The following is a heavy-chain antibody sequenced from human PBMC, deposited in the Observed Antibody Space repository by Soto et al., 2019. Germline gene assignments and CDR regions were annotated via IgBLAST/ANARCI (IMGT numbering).Heavy chain of an antibody. D-gene: IGHD3-22*01. Sequence: ASVKVSSKASGYSFSSYGITWVRQAPGQGLEWLGWISPYNDDTKYAQRLQGRVTMTTDTSTRTAYMDIRGLRSDDTAIYYCTRGGYYDSSGARNYHYYGMDVWGQGTTVTVSS. CDR3: TRGGYYDSSGARNYHYYGMDV. CDR1: GYSFSSYG. V-gene: IGHV1-18*01. J-gene: IGHJ6*02. CDR2: ISPYNDDT.